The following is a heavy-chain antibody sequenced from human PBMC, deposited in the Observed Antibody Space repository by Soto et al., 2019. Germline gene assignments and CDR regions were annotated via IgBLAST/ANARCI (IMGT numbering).Heavy chain of an antibody. Sequence: VQLQESGPGLVKPSQTLSLTCTVSGGSISSDGYYWSWIRQHPGKGLECIGYIYYSGSTYYNPSLKSRFTTSVDTSENQFSLKLSSVTAADTAVYYCARYGSGSYYPTTFDYWGQGTLVTVSS. CDR2: IYYSGST. V-gene: IGHV4-31*03. J-gene: IGHJ4*02. D-gene: IGHD3-10*01. CDR3: ARYGSGSYYPTTFDY. CDR1: GGSISSDGYY.